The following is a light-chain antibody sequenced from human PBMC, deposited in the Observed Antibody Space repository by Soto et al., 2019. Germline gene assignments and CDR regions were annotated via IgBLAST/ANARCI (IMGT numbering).Light chain of an antibody. CDR2: GAT. J-gene: IGKJ3*01. V-gene: IGKV3D-15*02. Sequence: EIVMTQSPATLSVSPGERATLSCRASQSVNIYLAWYQQKPGQAPRLLIFGATYRATGIPARFSGSGSGTEFNLTISKLEPEDFAVYYCQQYDNSPLFGPGTKVEIK. CDR3: QQYDNSPL. CDR1: QSVNIY.